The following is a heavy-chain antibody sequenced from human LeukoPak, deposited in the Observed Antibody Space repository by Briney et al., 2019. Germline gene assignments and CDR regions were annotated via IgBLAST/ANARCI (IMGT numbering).Heavy chain of an antibody. CDR2: MYSGGNT. J-gene: IGHJ3*02. Sequence: PGGSLRLSCAASGFTVSDNYMSWVRQAPGKGLEWVSVMYSGGNTYDADSVKGRFTISRDSSKNTVYLQMNSLGVEDTAVYYCARASHFTGAFDIWGQGTMVTVSS. V-gene: IGHV3-53*01. CDR3: ARASHFTGAFDI. D-gene: IGHD2-8*02. CDR1: GFTVSDNY.